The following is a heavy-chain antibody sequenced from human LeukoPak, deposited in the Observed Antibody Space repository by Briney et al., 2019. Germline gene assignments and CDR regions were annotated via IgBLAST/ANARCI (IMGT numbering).Heavy chain of an antibody. D-gene: IGHD3-22*01. V-gene: IGHV4-61*01. CDR2: IYYSEST. J-gene: IGHJ3*02. CDR1: GGSVSSGSYY. CDR3: ARGGNRYYYEHDAFDI. Sequence: SETLSLTCTVSGGSVSSGSYYWSWIRQPPGKGLEWIGYIYYSESTNYNPSLKSRVTISVDTSKNQFSLKLSSVTAADTAVYYCARGGNRYYYEHDAFDIWGQGTMVTVSS.